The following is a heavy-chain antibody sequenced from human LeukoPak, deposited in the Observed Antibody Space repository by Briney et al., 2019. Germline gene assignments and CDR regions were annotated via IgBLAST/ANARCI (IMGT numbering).Heavy chain of an antibody. D-gene: IGHD6-19*01. Sequence: SSETLSLTCAVYGGSFSGYYWSWIRQPPGKGLEWIGEINHSGSPNYNPSLKSRVTISVDTSKNQFSLKLSSVTAADTAVYYCARGGEQWLVYNYWGQGTLVTVSS. J-gene: IGHJ4*02. CDR1: GGSFSGYY. CDR3: ARGGEQWLVYNY. V-gene: IGHV4-34*01. CDR2: INHSGSP.